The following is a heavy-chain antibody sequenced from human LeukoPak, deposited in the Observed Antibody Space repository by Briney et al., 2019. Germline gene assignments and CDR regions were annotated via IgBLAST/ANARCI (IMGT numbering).Heavy chain of an antibody. D-gene: IGHD3-22*01. CDR1: GFTFSNYA. Sequence: GGSLRLSCAASGFTFSNYAMNWVRQAPGKGLEWVSVISNSGGSTYYADSVKGRFTISRDKSKNTLFLEMNGLRAEDTAVYYCAKGASMIVINTPLVSWGQGTLVTVSS. V-gene: IGHV3-23*01. CDR2: ISNSGGST. J-gene: IGHJ4*02. CDR3: AKGASMIVINTPLVS.